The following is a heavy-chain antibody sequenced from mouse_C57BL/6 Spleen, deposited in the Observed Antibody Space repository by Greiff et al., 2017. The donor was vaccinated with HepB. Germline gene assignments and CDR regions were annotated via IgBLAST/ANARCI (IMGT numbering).Heavy chain of an antibody. J-gene: IGHJ2*01. V-gene: IGHV14-1*01. CDR2: IDPVDGDT. Sequence: EVQLQQSGAELVRPGASVKLSCTASGFNIKDYYMHWVKQRPEQGLEWIGRIDPVDGDTEYAPKFQGKATMTADTSSNTAYLQLSSLTSEDTAVYYCTTDPSIYYGYDGDYWGQGTTLTVSS. D-gene: IGHD2-2*01. CDR3: TTDPSIYYGYDGDY. CDR1: GFNIKDYY.